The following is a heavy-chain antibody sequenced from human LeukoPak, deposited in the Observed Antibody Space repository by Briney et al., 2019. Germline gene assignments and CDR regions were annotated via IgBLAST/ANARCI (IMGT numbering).Heavy chain of an antibody. V-gene: IGHV4-59*01. Sequence: PSETLSLTCTVSGGSISSYYWSWIRQPPGKGLEWIGYIYYSGTTNYNPSLKSRVTISVDTSKNQFSLKLSSVTAADTAVYYCARDLSSWYSPYWGQGTLVTVSS. J-gene: IGHJ4*02. CDR1: GGSISSYY. CDR3: ARDLSSWYSPY. CDR2: IYYSGTT. D-gene: IGHD6-13*01.